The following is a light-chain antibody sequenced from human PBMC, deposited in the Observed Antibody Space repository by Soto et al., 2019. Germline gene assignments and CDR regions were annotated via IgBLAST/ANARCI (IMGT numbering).Light chain of an antibody. V-gene: IGLV2-8*01. CDR2: EVS. Sequence: QSVLTQPPSASGSPGQSVTISCTGTSGDVGGYNYVSWYQQHPGKAPKLMIYEVSKRPSGVPDRFSGSKSGNTASLTVSGLQAEDEADYYCSSYAGNNGHVFGTGTKLTVL. CDR1: SGDVGGYNY. J-gene: IGLJ1*01. CDR3: SSYAGNNGHV.